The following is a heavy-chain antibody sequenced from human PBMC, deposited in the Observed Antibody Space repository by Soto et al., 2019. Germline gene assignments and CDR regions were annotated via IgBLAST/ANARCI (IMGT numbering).Heavy chain of an antibody. CDR1: GFTFDDYA. D-gene: IGHD6-13*01. CDR2: ISWDGGST. Sequence: GGSLRLSCAASGFTFDDYAMHWVRQAPGKGLEWVSLISWDGGSTYYADSVKGRFTISRDNSKNSLYLQMNSLRAEDTALYYCAKDVRSYSSSWYYFDYWGQGTLVTVSS. CDR3: AKDVRSYSSSWYYFDY. J-gene: IGHJ4*02. V-gene: IGHV3-43D*03.